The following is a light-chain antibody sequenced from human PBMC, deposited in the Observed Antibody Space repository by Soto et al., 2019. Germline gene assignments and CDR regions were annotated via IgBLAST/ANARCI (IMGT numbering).Light chain of an antibody. Sequence: DIVMTQSPDSLAVSLGERATINCKSSQSVLYSSNNKNYLAWYQQKPGQPPKLFLYWASTRQSGVPERFSGSGSGTDFTLTISSMQAEDVAVYYCQQYYSAPLTFGQGTRLEIK. CDR1: QSVLYSSNNKNY. J-gene: IGKJ5*01. CDR3: QQYYSAPLT. CDR2: WAS. V-gene: IGKV4-1*01.